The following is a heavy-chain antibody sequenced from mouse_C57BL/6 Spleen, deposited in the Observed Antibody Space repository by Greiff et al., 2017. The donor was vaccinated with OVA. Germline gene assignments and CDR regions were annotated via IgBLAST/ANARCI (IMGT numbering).Heavy chain of an antibody. CDR1: GYTFTSYW. J-gene: IGHJ1*03. V-gene: IGHV1-50*01. CDR3: ANPHYYGSSSWYFDV. CDR2: IDPSDSYT. Sequence: QVHVKQPGAELVKPGASVKLSCKASGYTFTSYWMQWVKQRPGQGLEWIGEIDPSDSYTNYNQKFKGKATLTVDTSSSTAYMQLSSLTSEDSAVYYCANPHYYGSSSWYFDVWGTGTTVTVSS. D-gene: IGHD1-1*01.